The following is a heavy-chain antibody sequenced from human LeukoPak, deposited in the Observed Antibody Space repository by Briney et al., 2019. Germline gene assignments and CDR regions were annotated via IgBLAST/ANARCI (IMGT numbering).Heavy chain of an antibody. D-gene: IGHD3-3*01. CDR2: INPSGGST. J-gene: IGHJ6*02. CDR1: GYTFTSYY. CDR3: ARGRAYYDFWSDVLDV. Sequence: GASVKVSCKASGYTFTSYYMHWVRQAPGQGLEWMGIINPSGGSTSYAQKFQGRVTMTRDTSTSTVYMELSSLRSEDTAVYYCARGRAYYDFWSDVLDVWGQGTTVTVSS. V-gene: IGHV1-46*01.